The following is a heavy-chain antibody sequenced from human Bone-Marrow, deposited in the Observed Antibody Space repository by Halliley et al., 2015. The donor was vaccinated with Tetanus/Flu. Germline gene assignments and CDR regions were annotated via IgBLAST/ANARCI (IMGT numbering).Heavy chain of an antibody. CDR2: MYYSGSM. D-gene: IGHD6-19*01. Sequence: LRLSCTVSGGSVSSGSYYWSWVRQPPGKRLEWIGYMYYSGSMDYNPSLKSRVSISVDTSKSQFSLKLSSVTAADTAVYYCAIGAGWLVDYWGQGTLVTVSS. CDR3: AIGAGWLVDY. CDR1: GGSVSSGSYY. V-gene: IGHV4-61*01. J-gene: IGHJ4*02.